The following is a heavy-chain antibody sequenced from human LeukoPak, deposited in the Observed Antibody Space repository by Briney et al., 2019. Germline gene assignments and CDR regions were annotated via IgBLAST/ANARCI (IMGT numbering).Heavy chain of an antibody. D-gene: IGHD1-14*01. Sequence: SETLSLTCTVSGGSTSSNNYCWGWIRQPPGKGLEWIGSIYNSGSTYYNPSLKSRVTISVDTSKNQFALKLSSVTAADTAVYYCARDRSSYFDYWGQGTLVTVSS. V-gene: IGHV4-39*01. CDR2: IYNSGST. CDR3: ARDRSSYFDY. CDR1: GGSTSSNNYC. J-gene: IGHJ4*02.